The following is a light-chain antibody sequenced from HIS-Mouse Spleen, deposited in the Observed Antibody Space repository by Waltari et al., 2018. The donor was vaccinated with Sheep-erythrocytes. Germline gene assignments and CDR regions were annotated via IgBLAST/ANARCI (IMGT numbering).Light chain of an antibody. CDR2: EGS. CDR1: SSDVGSYNL. CDR3: CSYAGSSTPWV. Sequence: QSALTQPASVSGSPGQSITISCTGTSSDVGSYNLVSWYQQHPGKAPKLMIYEGSKRAYAVSNSVSGSKSGNTASLTISGLQAEDEADYYCCSYAGSSTPWVFGGGTKLTVL. V-gene: IGLV2-23*01. J-gene: IGLJ3*02.